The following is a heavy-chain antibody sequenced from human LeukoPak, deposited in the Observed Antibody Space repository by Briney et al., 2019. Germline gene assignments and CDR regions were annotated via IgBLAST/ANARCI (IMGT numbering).Heavy chain of an antibody. Sequence: GGSLRLSCTGSNFSFGYYGMNWARQTPGKGLEWLSYITATSGSLYYADSVKGRFTVSRDNSKNSLYLQMDSLRAEDTAVYYCARCDSYSSSWSRQFDYWGPGTLVIVSS. CDR2: ITATSGSL. J-gene: IGHJ4*02. V-gene: IGHV3-48*04. D-gene: IGHD6-13*01. CDR1: NFSFGYYG. CDR3: ARCDSYSSSWSRQFDY.